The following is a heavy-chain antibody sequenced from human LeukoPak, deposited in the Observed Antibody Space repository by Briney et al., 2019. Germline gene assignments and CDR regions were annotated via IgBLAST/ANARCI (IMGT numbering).Heavy chain of an antibody. D-gene: IGHD3-22*01. CDR3: ARGPYDSSGYYYFDY. J-gene: IGHJ4*02. CDR1: GYSFTSYW. V-gene: IGHV5-51*01. CDR2: IYPGDSDT. Sequence: PGESLKISCKGSGYSFTSYWIGWVRQMPGKGLEWMGIIYPGDSDTRYSPSFQGQVTISADKSISTAYLQWSSLKASDTAMYYCARGPYDSSGYYYFDYWGQGTLVTVSS.